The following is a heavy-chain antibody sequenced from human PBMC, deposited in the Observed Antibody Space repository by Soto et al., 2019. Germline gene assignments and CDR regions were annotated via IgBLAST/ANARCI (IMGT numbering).Heavy chain of an antibody. J-gene: IGHJ3*02. D-gene: IGHD3-3*01. Sequence: SETLSLTCAVYGGSFSGYYWSWIRKPPGKGLEWIGEINHGGSTNYNPSLKSRVTISVDTSKNQFSLKLSSVTAADTAVYYCARRVKRITIFGVVIIHDAFDIWGQGTMVTVS. CDR3: ARRVKRITIFGVVIIHDAFDI. CDR1: GGSFSGYY. V-gene: IGHV4-34*01. CDR2: INHGGST.